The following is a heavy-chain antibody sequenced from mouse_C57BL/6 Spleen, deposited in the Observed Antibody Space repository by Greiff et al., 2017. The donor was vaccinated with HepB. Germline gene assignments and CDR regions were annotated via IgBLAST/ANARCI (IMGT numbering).Heavy chain of an antibody. CDR2: IDPENGDT. D-gene: IGHD2-12*01. Sequence: VQLQQSGAELVRPGASVKLSCTASGFNIKDDYMHWVKQRPEQGLEWIGWIDPENGDTEYASKFQGKATITADTSSNTAYLQLSSLTSEDTAVYYCTTDIRYDPPFAYWGQGTLVTVSA. CDR1: GFNIKDDY. J-gene: IGHJ3*01. V-gene: IGHV14-4*01. CDR3: TTDIRYDPPFAY.